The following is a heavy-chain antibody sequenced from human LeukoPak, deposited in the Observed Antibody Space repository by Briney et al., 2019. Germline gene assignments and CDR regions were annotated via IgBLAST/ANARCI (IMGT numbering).Heavy chain of an antibody. CDR2: ISAYNGNT. D-gene: IGHD3-3*01. CDR3: ARSKIRFLEWTPYYYYYMDV. V-gene: IGHV1-18*04. CDR1: GYTFTGYY. Sequence: GASVKVSCKASGYTFTGYYMHWVRQAPGQGLEWMGWISAYNGNTNYAQKLQGRVTMTTDTSTSTAYMELRSLRSDDTAVYYCARSKIRFLEWTPYYYYYMDVWGKGTTVTVSS. J-gene: IGHJ6*03.